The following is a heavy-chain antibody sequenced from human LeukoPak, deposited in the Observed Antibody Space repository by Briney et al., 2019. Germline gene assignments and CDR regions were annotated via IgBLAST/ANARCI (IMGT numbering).Heavy chain of an antibody. D-gene: IGHD2-8*01. CDR2: IWYDGSNK. Sequence: GGSLRLSCAASGFTFSSYEMNWVRQAPGKGLEWVAVIWYDGSNKYYADSVKGRFTISRDNSKNTLYLQMNSLRAEDTAVYYCARDFGMVYATGYMDVWGKGTTVTVSS. CDR1: GFTFSSYE. CDR3: ARDFGMVYATGYMDV. J-gene: IGHJ6*03. V-gene: IGHV3-33*08.